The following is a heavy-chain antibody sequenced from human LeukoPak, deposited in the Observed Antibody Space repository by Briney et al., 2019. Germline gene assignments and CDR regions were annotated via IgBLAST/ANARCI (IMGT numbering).Heavy chain of an antibody. V-gene: IGHV3-23*01. D-gene: IGHD3-16*02. J-gene: IGHJ4*02. Sequence: GGSLRLSCAASGFTFSSYAMSWVRQAPGKGLEWVSAISGSGGSTYYADSVKGRFTISRDNSKNTLYLQMNSLRAEDTAVYYCAKETYMITFGGVIVPFHYWGQGTLVTVSS. CDR3: AKETYMITFGGVIVPFHY. CDR2: ISGSGGST. CDR1: GFTFSSYA.